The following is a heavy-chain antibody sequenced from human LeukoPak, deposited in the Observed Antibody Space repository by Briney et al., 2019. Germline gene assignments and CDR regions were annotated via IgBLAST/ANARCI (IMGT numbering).Heavy chain of an antibody. Sequence: PGGSLRLSCAASGFSFSTYAMTWVRQAPGKGLEWVSTISNSGSVPYYVDSVRGRFTISRDNSKDTLSLLINSLRAEDTAIYYCAKGGLSYFDYWGQGTLVTVSS. CDR1: GFSFSTYA. D-gene: IGHD3-16*01. CDR3: AKGGLSYFDY. J-gene: IGHJ4*02. CDR2: ISNSGSVP. V-gene: IGHV3-23*01.